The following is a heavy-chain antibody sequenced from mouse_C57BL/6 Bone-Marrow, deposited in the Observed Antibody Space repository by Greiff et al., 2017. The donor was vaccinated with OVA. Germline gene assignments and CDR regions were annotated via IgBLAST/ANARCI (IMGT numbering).Heavy chain of an antibody. CDR2: IYPRSGNT. CDR1: GYTFTSYG. CDR3: ARTGTPYWYFDV. V-gene: IGHV1-81*01. D-gene: IGHD4-1*01. Sequence: QVQLQQSGAELARPGASVKLSCKASGYTFTSYGISWVKQSTGQGLEWIGEIYPRSGNTYYNEKFKGKATLTADKSSSTAYMELRSLTSEDYAVYFCARTGTPYWYFDVWGTGTTVTVSS. J-gene: IGHJ1*03.